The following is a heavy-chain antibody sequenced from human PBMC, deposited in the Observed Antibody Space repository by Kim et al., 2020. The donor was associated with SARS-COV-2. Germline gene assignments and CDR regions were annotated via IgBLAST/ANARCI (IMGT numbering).Heavy chain of an antibody. CDR3: ARDGGGYCSSTSCYADY. V-gene: IGHV3-21*01. Sequence: VKGRFTISRDNAKNSLYLQMNSLRAEDTAVYYCARDGGGYCSSTSCYADYWGQGTLVTVSS. J-gene: IGHJ4*02. D-gene: IGHD2-2*01.